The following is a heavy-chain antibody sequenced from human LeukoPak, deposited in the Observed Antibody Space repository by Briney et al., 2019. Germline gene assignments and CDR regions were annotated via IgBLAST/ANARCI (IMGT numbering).Heavy chain of an antibody. J-gene: IGHJ5*02. CDR1: GGSISSQNYY. CDR3: ARVGPLQRDWFDP. CDR2: IYYSAST. D-gene: IGHD6-25*01. Sequence: SETLSLTCTVSGGSISSQNYYWGWIRQPPGKGLEWIGNIYYSASTYYNPSLKSRVTISVDTSKNQFSLKLTSVTASDTAVYYCARVGPLQRDWFDPWGQGTLVTVSS. V-gene: IGHV4-39*01.